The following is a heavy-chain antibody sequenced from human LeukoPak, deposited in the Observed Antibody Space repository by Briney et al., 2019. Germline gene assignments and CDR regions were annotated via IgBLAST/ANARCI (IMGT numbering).Heavy chain of an antibody. D-gene: IGHD1-7*01. V-gene: IGHV3-21*01. J-gene: IGHJ3*02. Sequence: GGSLRLSCAASGFVFSYYTMNWVRQAPGKGLEWVSSIGSSSSYIYYADSGKGRFTISRDNAKNSLYLQMNSLRAEDTSVYYCARDMAGTTLGAFDIWGQGTMVTVSS. CDR2: IGSSSSYI. CDR3: ARDMAGTTLGAFDI. CDR1: GFVFSYYT.